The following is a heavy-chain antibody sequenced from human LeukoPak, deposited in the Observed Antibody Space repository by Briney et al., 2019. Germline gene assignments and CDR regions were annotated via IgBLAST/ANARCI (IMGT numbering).Heavy chain of an antibody. D-gene: IGHD4-17*01. CDR1: GFTFSSYA. Sequence: GGSLRLSCAASGFTFSSYAMHWVRQAPGKGLEWVAFVRYDGSNKYYADSVRGRFTISGDNSKNTLYLQMNSLRAEDTAVYYCAKGTTVTTYSHFDYWGQGTLVTVSS. V-gene: IGHV3-30*02. J-gene: IGHJ4*02. CDR3: AKGTTVTTYSHFDY. CDR2: VRYDGSNK.